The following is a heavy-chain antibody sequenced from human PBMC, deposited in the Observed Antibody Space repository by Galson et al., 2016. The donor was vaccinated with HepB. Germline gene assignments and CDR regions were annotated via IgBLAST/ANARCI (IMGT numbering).Heavy chain of an antibody. CDR2: INQDGSVK. J-gene: IGHJ4*02. V-gene: IGHV3-7*03. CDR1: GFNFRGHA. Sequence: SLRLSCAGTGFNFRGHAMHWVRQAPGKGPEWVAIINQDGSVKYYVDSVKGRFIVSRDNAKNSLYLQMDSLRVEDTAVYYCLRDTGRGSPDSWDQGTLVTVSS. D-gene: IGHD1-14*01. CDR3: LRDTGRGSPDS.